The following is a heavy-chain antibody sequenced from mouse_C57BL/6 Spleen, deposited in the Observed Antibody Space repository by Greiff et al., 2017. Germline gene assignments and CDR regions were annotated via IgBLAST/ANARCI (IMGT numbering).Heavy chain of an antibody. V-gene: IGHV5-16*01. Sequence: EVKVVESEGGLLRLGSSMKLSCKASGFIFSDYYMVWFRQVPEKGLEWVATFNYVGSNPYYLDSLKSRFVISRDNAKNILYLQMSSLRSEDTATYYCARERDFYYGSSYPYWGQGTLVTVSA. D-gene: IGHD1-1*01. CDR2: FNYVGSNP. CDR3: ARERDFYYGSSYPY. CDR1: GFIFSDYY. J-gene: IGHJ3*01.